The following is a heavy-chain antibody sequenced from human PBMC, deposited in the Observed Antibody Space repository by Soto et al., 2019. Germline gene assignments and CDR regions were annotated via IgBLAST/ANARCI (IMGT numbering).Heavy chain of an antibody. Sequence: SVKVSCKASGGTFSSYTISWVRQAPGQGLEWMGRIIPILGIANYAQKFQGRVTITADKSTSTAYMELSSLRSEDTAVYYCARDDRHYYYDSSGRDAFDIWGQGTMVTV. CDR2: IIPILGIA. J-gene: IGHJ3*02. D-gene: IGHD3-22*01. CDR3: ARDDRHYYYDSSGRDAFDI. CDR1: GGTFSSYT. V-gene: IGHV1-69*04.